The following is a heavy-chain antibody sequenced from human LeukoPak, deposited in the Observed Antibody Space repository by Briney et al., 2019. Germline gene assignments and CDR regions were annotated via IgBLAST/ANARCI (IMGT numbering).Heavy chain of an antibody. CDR3: ARAPRRHWFDP. CDR1: GGSFSGYY. D-gene: IGHD6-25*01. Sequence: PSETPSLTCAVYGGSFSGYYWSWIRQPPGKGLEWIGEINHSGSTNYNPSLKSRVTISVDTSKNQFSLKLSSVTAADTAVYYCARAPRRHWFDPWGQGTLVTVSS. CDR2: INHSGST. J-gene: IGHJ5*02. V-gene: IGHV4-34*01.